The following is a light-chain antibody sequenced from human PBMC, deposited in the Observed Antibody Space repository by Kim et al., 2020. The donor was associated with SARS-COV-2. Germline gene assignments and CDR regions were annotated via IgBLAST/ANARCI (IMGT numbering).Light chain of an antibody. CDR2: RSN. V-gene: IGLV10-54*04. CDR1: SNNVGYQG. CDR3: SAWDSSLSAWV. Sequence: YTATLTCTGNSNNVGYQGAAWLQQHQGHPPKLLSYRSNNRPSGISERFSASRSGNTASLTITGLQPEDETDYYCSAWDSSLSAWVFGGGTQLTVL. J-gene: IGLJ3*02.